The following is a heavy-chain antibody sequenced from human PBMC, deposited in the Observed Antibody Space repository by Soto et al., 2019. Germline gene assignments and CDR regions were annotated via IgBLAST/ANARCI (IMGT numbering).Heavy chain of an antibody. V-gene: IGHV6-1*01. J-gene: IGHJ6*03. CDR3: AGTTSHHLLDMDV. D-gene: IGHD1-7*01. Sequence: QVQLQESGPGLVKPSQTLSLTCVISGDSVSSNSAAWNWIRLSPSRGLEWLARTYYRSRWYNDYAVSVKSRITVNPDTSKNQFSLQLTLVTPEDTAVYYCAGTTSHHLLDMDVWGKGATVTVSS. CDR1: GDSVSSNSAA. CDR2: TYYRSRWYN.